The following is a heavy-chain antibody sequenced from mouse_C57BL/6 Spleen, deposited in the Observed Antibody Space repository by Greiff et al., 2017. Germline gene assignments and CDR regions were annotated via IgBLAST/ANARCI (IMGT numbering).Heavy chain of an antibody. Sequence: VQLQQSGAELVRPGTSVKVSCKASGYAFTNYLIEWEKQRPGQGLEWIGVINPGSGGTNYNEKFKGKATLTADKSSSTAYMQLSSLTSEDSAVYFCARDGNYVYYAMDYWGQGTSVTVSS. V-gene: IGHV1-54*01. D-gene: IGHD2-1*01. CDR2: INPGSGGT. CDR3: ARDGNYVYYAMDY. J-gene: IGHJ4*01. CDR1: GYAFTNYL.